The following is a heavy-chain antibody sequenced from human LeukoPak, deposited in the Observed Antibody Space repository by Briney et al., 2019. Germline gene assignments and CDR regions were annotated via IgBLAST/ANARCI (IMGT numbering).Heavy chain of an antibody. V-gene: IGHV4-39*01. CDR1: GVSISSSSYY. CDR2: IYYSGST. Sequence: NPSETLSLTCTVSGVSISSSSYYWGWIRQPPGKGLEWIGSIYYSGSTYYNPSLKSRVTISVDTSKNQFSLKLSFVTAADTAVYYCTRRVGATDYDFDYWGQGTLVTVSS. J-gene: IGHJ4*02. CDR3: TRRVGATDYDFDY. D-gene: IGHD1-26*01.